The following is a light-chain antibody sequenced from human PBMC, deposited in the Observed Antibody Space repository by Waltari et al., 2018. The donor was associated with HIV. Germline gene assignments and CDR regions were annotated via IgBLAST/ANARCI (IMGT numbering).Light chain of an antibody. CDR3: CSYVSNVI. J-gene: IGLJ2*01. CDR1: SSAVATYKL. V-gene: IGLV2-23*02. Sequence: QSALTQPASVSGSPGQSTPISCTRTSSAVATYKLVSWYQQHPGKAPKLMIYEVSKRPSGVSDRFSGSKSGDTASLTISGLQAEDEADYYCCSYVSNVIFGGGTKLTVL. CDR2: EVS.